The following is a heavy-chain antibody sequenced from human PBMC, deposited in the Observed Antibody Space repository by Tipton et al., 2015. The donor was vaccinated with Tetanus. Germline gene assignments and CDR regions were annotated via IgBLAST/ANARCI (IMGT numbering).Heavy chain of an antibody. CDR1: GFTFSRYW. Sequence: SLRLSCAASGFTFSRYWMSWVRQAPGKGLEWVANIKQDGSEKDYVDSVKGRFTISRDNAKNSLYLQMNSLRAEDTAVYYCARGPVAGPFDYWGQGTLVTVSS. CDR3: ARGPVAGPFDY. J-gene: IGHJ4*02. V-gene: IGHV3-7*01. D-gene: IGHD6-19*01. CDR2: IKQDGSEK.